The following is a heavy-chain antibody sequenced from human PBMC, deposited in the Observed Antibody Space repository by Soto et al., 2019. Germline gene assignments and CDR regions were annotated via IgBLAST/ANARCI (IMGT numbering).Heavy chain of an antibody. V-gene: IGHV3-15*05. CDR2: VKRRGDCETT. D-gene: IGHD1-26*01. CDR3: VAGSPFEY. J-gene: IGHJ4*02. CDR1: GFIFGDSW. Sequence: GGSLRLSCAGSGFIFGDSWLSWVRQAPGKGLEWVGRVKRRGDCETTDYAAPVTGRLTISRDDSKPTVYLQMNSMKIEDKGIYYCVAGSPFEYWGQGTLVTVSS.